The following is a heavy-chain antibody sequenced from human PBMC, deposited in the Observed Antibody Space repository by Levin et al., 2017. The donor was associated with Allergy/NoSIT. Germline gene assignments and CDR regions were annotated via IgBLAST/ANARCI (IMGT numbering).Heavy chain of an antibody. D-gene: IGHD6-19*01. V-gene: IGHV4-39*01. CDR3: AGTYSSGWPRSYYGMDG. CDR1: GGSISSSSYY. CDR2: IYYSGST. J-gene: IGHJ6*02. Sequence: PSQTLSLTCTVSGGSISSSSYYWGWIRQPPGKGLEWIGSIYYSGSTYYNPSLKSRVTISVDTSKNQFSLKLSSVTAADTAVYYCAGTYSSGWPRSYYGMDGWGQGTTVTVSS.